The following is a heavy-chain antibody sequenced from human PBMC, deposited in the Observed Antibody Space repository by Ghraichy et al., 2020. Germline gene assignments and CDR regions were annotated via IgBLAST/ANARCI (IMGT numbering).Heavy chain of an antibody. CDR1: GGSISSGGYS. J-gene: IGHJ6*02. CDR3: AREGIAVAGTVLGPDV. D-gene: IGHD6-19*01. Sequence: SETLSLTCAVSGGSISSGGYSWSWIRQPPGKGLEWIGYIYHSGSTYYNPSLKSRVTISVDRSKNQFSLKLSSVTAADTAVYYCAREGIAVAGTVLGPDVWGHGTTVIVSS. CDR2: IYHSGST. V-gene: IGHV4-30-2*01.